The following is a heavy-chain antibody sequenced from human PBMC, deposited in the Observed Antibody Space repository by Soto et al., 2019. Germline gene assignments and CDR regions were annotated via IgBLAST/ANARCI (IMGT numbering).Heavy chain of an antibody. J-gene: IGHJ6*02. CDR2: INHSGST. D-gene: IGHD3-3*01. CDR1: GGSFSGYY. CDR3: ARGPPYYDFWSGYYNNYYGMDV. Sequence: SATLSLTCAVYGGSFSGYYWSWIRQPPGKGLEWIGEINHSGSTNYNPSLKSRVTISVDTSKNQFSLKLSSVTAADTAVYYCARGPPYYDFWSGYYNNYYGMDVWGQGTTVTVSS. V-gene: IGHV4-34*01.